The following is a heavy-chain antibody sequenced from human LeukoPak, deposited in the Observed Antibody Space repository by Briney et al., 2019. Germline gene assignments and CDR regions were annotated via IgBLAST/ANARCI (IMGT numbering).Heavy chain of an antibody. CDR1: GGSISSYY. CDR3: ARVNGEYSYGWDI. V-gene: IGHV4-59*01. Sequence: SETLSLTCTVSGGSISSYYWSWIRQPAGKGLEWIGYIYYSGSTNYNPSLKSRVTISVDTSKNQFSLKLSSVTAADTAVYYCARVNGEYSYGWDIWGQGTMVTVSS. CDR2: IYYSGST. J-gene: IGHJ3*02. D-gene: IGHD5-18*01.